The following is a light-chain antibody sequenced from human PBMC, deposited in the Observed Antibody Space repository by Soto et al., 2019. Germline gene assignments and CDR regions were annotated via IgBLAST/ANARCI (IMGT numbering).Light chain of an antibody. Sequence: DIVMTQSPDSPAVSLGERATINCKSSQSVLHSSNNKNYLAWYQQKPGQPPKLLISWASTRESGVPDRFSASGSGTDFTLTISSLQAEDVAVYYCQQYYTIPPTFGQGTKVDIK. CDR3: QQYYTIPPT. J-gene: IGKJ1*01. V-gene: IGKV4-1*01. CDR2: WAS. CDR1: QSVLHSSNNKNY.